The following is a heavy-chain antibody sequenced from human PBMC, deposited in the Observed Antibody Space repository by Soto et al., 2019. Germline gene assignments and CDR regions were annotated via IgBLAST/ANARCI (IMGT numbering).Heavy chain of an antibody. Sequence: EVQLVESGGGLVQPGRSLRLSCAGSGFTFNDYAMHWVRQAPGKGLEWVSGISWNSANIGYADSVKGRFTTSRDNAKNSLYLQMNSLRAEDTALYYCAKDTKGQWRVTTLSHWGQGTLVTVSS. CDR1: GFTFNDYA. CDR2: ISWNSANI. J-gene: IGHJ4*02. CDR3: AKDTKGQWRVTTLSH. D-gene: IGHD6-19*01. V-gene: IGHV3-9*01.